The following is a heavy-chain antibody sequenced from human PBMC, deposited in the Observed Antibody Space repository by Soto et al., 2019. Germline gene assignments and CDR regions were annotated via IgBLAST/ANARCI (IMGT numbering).Heavy chain of an antibody. V-gene: IGHV3-9*01. Sequence: QLVESGGGLVKPGESLRLSCAVSGITFINAWMSWVRQAPGRGLEWVSGITWSSGYIGYTDSVKGRFTISKDNAKNSLYLKMNSLRPEDTAVYYCAKGTYDSSGYYTAPDYWGQGTLVTVSS. D-gene: IGHD3-22*01. CDR3: AKGTYDSSGYYTAPDY. J-gene: IGHJ4*02. CDR2: ITWSSGYI. CDR1: GITFINAW.